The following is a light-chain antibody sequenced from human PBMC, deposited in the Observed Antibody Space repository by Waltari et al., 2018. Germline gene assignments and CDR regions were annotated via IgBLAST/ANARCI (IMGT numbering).Light chain of an antibody. CDR1: SGYGHFA. V-gene: IGLV4-69*01. CDR2: LNSDGSP. Sequence: QVVLTQSPSASASLGASVKLTCTLSSGYGHFAXXXXXXRAEKGPRYLMKLNSDGSPTKGDVLPDRFSGSSSWAERYLTISSLQSEDEADYYCQTWGTGTYWVFGGGTKLTVL. CDR3: QTWGTGTYWV. J-gene: IGLJ3*02.